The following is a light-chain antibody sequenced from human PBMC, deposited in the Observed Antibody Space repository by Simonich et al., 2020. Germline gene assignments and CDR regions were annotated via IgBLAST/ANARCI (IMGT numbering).Light chain of an antibody. CDR3: QQYYSTPYT. Sequence: DIMMTQSPDSLAVSLGERATNNCKSSQSVLSSSNHKNYLAWYQQKPGQPPKLLIYWASTRESGVPDRFSGSGSGTDFTLTISSLQAEDVAVYYCQQYYSTPYTFGQGTKLEIK. CDR1: QSVLSSSNHKNY. V-gene: IGKV4-1*01. J-gene: IGKJ2*01. CDR2: WAS.